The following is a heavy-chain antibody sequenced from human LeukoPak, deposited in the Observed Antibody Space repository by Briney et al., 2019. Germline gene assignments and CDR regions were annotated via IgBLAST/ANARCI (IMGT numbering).Heavy chain of an antibody. CDR3: AKDHRPYRSSPSAADY. J-gene: IGHJ4*02. CDR2: ISGSGGST. V-gene: IGHV3-23*01. CDR1: GFTLSSYA. Sequence: GGSLRLPCAASGFTLSSYAMSWVRQAPGKGLEWVSAISGSGGSTYYADSVRGRFTISRDNSKNTLYLQMNSLRAEDTAVYYCAKDHRPYRSSPSAADYWGQGTLVTVSS. D-gene: IGHD6-6*01.